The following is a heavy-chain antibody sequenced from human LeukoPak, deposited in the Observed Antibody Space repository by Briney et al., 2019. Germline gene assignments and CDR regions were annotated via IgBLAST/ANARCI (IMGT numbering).Heavy chain of an antibody. CDR2: INGYNGNT. CDR3: ARKIYYGDHLVNFFDY. J-gene: IGHJ4*02. V-gene: IGHV1-18*01. D-gene: IGHD4-17*01. Sequence: ASVKVSCKASGYTFTSYGISWVRQAPGQGLEWMGWINGYNGNTNYAQKLQGRVTMTTDTSTSTAYMELRSLRSDDTAVYYCARKIYYGDHLVNFFDYWGQGTLVTVSS. CDR1: GYTFTSYG.